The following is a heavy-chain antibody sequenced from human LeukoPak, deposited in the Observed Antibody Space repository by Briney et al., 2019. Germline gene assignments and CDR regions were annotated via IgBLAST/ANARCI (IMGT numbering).Heavy chain of an antibody. CDR2: INPNSGGT. D-gene: IGHD6-19*01. CDR1: GYTFTGYY. J-gene: IGHJ4*02. Sequence: ASVTVSCKASGYTFTGYYMHWVRQAPGQGLEWMGWINPNSGGTNYAQKFQGRVTMTRDTSISTAYMELSRLRSDDTAVYYCARTSTTGYSSGWFDFDYWGQGTLVTVSS. V-gene: IGHV1-2*02. CDR3: ARTSTTGYSSGWFDFDY.